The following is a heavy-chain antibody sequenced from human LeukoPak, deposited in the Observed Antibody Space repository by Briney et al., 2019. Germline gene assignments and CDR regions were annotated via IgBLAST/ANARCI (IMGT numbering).Heavy chain of an antibody. CDR2: ISSSGSTI. V-gene: IGHV3-11*04. CDR1: GFTFSDYY. D-gene: IGHD4-11*01. J-gene: IGHJ4*02. Sequence: PGGSLRLSCAASGFTFSDYYMSWIRQAPGKGLEWVSYISSSGSTIYYADSVKGRFTISRDNSKNTLYLQMNSLRAEDTAVYYCARDRETVTTYYFDYWGQGTLVTVSS. CDR3: ARDRETVTTYYFDY.